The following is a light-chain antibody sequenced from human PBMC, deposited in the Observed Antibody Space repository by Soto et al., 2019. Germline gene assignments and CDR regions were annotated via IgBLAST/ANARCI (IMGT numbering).Light chain of an antibody. V-gene: IGLV2-14*01. CDR1: SGDIGDYKY. J-gene: IGLJ2*01. CDR2: DVS. Sequence: QSALTQPASVSGSPGQSITISCTGSSGDIGDYKYVSWYKQHPGKAPKLMIYDVSNRPSGVSNRFSASKSGNTASLTISGLQDEDEADYYCSSYTSTNFVIFGGGTKVTVL. CDR3: SSYTSTNFVI.